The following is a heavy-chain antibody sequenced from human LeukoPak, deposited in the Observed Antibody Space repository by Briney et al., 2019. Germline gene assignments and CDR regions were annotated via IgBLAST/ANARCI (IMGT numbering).Heavy chain of an antibody. J-gene: IGHJ4*02. Sequence: GGSLRLSCAASGFTFSSYGMHWVRQAPGKWLEWVAVIWYDGSNKYYADSVKGRFTISRDNSKNTLYLQMNSLRAEDTAVYYCARGKAMVIFDYWGQGTLVTVSS. D-gene: IGHD5-18*01. CDR2: IWYDGSNK. CDR3: ARGKAMVIFDY. V-gene: IGHV3-33*01. CDR1: GFTFSSYG.